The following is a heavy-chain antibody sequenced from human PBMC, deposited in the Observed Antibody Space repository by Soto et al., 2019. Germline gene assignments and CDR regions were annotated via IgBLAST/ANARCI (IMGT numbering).Heavy chain of an antibody. D-gene: IGHD3-22*01. CDR3: ARRVNTMIVVVIDPQGDDAFDI. Sequence: QLQLQESGPGLVKPSETLSLTCTVSGGSISSSSYYWGWIRQPPGKGLEWIGSIYYSGSTYYNPSLKSRVTISVDTSKNQFSLKLSSVTAADTAVYYCARRVNTMIVVVIDPQGDDAFDIWGQGTMVTVSS. CDR1: GGSISSSSYY. J-gene: IGHJ3*02. CDR2: IYYSGST. V-gene: IGHV4-39*01.